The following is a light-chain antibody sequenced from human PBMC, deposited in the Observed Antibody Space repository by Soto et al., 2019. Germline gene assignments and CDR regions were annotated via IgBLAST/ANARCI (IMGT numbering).Light chain of an antibody. V-gene: IGLV1-44*01. CDR3: AAWDDSLKVWV. CDR2: SAY. Sequence: QSVLTQPPSASATPGQRVAMSCSGGSSNIGSNTVSWFQQLPGTAPKLLIYSAYQRPSGVPDRFSGSKSGTSASLVISGLQYDDEADYYCAAWDDSLKVWVFGGGTQLTVL. CDR1: SSNIGSNT. J-gene: IGLJ3*02.